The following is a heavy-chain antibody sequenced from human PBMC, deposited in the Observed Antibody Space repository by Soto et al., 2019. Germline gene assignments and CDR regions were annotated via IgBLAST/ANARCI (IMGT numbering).Heavy chain of an antibody. CDR3: ARVYSQPLFCTNGVCYIFDY. Sequence: GGSLRLSCAASGFTFSSYSMNWVRQAPGKGLEWVSYISSSSSTIYYADSVKGRFTISRDNAKNSLYLQMNSLRDEDTAVYYCARVYSQPLFCTNGVCYIFDYWGQGTLVTVAS. D-gene: IGHD2-8*01. CDR1: GFTFSSYS. J-gene: IGHJ4*02. V-gene: IGHV3-48*02. CDR2: ISSSSSTI.